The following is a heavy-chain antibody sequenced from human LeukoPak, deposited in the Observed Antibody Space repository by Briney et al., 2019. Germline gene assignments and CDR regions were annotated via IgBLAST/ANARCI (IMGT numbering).Heavy chain of an antibody. D-gene: IGHD3-3*01. J-gene: IGHJ6*02. CDR3: ARPSYYDFWSGYYHYYGMDV. CDR2: IKQDGSEK. CDR1: GFTFSSYA. Sequence: GGSLRLSCAASGFTFSSYAMSWVRQAPGKGLEWVANIKQDGSEKYYVDSVKGRFTISRDNAKNSLYLQMNSLRAEDTAVYYCARPSYYDFWSGYYHYYGMDVWGQGTTVTVSS. V-gene: IGHV3-7*01.